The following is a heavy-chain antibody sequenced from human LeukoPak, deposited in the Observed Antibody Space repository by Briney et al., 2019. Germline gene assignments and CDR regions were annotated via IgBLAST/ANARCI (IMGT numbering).Heavy chain of an antibody. D-gene: IGHD2-2*02. CDR1: GGSISSGSYY. V-gene: IGHV4-61*02. J-gene: IGHJ6*03. CDR2: IYTSGST. CDR3: AREGPINCSSTSCYTYYYYYMDV. Sequence: SQTLSLTCTVSGGSISSGSYYWSWIRQPAGKGLEWIGRIYTSGSTNYNPSLKSRVTISVDTSKNQFSLKLSSVTAADTAVYYCAREGPINCSSTSCYTYYYYYMDVWGKGTTVTVSS.